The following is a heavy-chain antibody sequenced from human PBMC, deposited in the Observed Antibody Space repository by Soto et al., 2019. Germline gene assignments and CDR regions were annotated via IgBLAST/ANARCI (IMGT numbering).Heavy chain of an antibody. D-gene: IGHD5-12*01. CDR1: GFTFSSYW. CDR3: ARGLSGYYGFDY. V-gene: IGHV3-74*01. J-gene: IGHJ4*02. CDR2: IHSGGSST. Sequence: EVQLVESGGGLVQPGGSLRLSCAASGFTFSSYWMHWVRQAPWKGPVWVSRIHSGGSSTNYADSVKGRFTISRDNAKNTLYLQMNSLRAEDTAVYYCARGLSGYYGFDYWGQGTLVTVSS.